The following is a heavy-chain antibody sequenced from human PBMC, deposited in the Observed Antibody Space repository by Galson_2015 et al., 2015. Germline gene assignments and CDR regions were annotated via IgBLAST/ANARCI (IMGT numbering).Heavy chain of an antibody. Sequence: SVKVSCKASGYTFTSYAMHWVRQAPGQGLEWMGRIIPILGIANYAQKFQGRVTITADKSTSTAYMELSSLRSEDTAVYYCAGTGFCSSTSCPFDYWGQGTLVTVSS. CDR3: AGTGFCSSTSCPFDY. V-gene: IGHV1-69*04. CDR1: GYTFTSYA. CDR2: IIPILGIA. D-gene: IGHD2-2*01. J-gene: IGHJ4*02.